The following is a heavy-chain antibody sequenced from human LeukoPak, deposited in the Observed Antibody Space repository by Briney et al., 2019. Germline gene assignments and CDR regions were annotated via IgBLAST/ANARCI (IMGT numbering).Heavy chain of an antibody. Sequence: GGSLRLSCAASGFTFDDYAMHWVRQAPGKGLEWVSGISWNSGSIGYADSVKGRFAISRDNAKNSLYLQMNSLRAEDTALYYCAKDITASVHWYFDLWGRGTLVTVSS. CDR3: AKDITASVHWYFDL. V-gene: IGHV3-9*01. CDR1: GFTFDDYA. CDR2: ISWNSGSI. J-gene: IGHJ2*01. D-gene: IGHD5/OR15-5a*01.